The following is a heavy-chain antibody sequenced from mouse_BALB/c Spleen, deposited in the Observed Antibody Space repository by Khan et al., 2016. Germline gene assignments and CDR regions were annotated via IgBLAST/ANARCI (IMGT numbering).Heavy chain of an antibody. V-gene: IGHV9-3*02. CDR1: GYTFTNYG. J-gene: IGHJ3*01. CDR3: AEDYYGSNWFAY. Sequence: QIQLVQSGPELKKPGETVKISCKASGYTFTNYGMNWVKQAPGKGLKWMGWINTNTGEPTYAEEFKGRFAFSLETSASTAYLQINNLKNEDTDTYCCAEDYYGSNWFAYWGQGTLVTVSA. D-gene: IGHD1-1*01. CDR2: INTNTGEP.